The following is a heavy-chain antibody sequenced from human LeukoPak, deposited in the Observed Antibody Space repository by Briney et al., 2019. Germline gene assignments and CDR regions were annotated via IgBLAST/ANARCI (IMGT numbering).Heavy chain of an antibody. J-gene: IGHJ4*02. CDR2: IQYDGSNK. D-gene: IGHD3-9*01. CDR1: GFTFSTYG. Sequence: GGSRRLSCAASGFTFSTYGMHWVRKAPGKGLEWVAFIQYDGSNKYYTHSVKGRFTISRDNSKNTLYLQMNSLRSEDTAVYYCAKDQGYFTSAGYWGQGTLVTVSS. CDR3: AKDQGYFTSAGY. V-gene: IGHV3-30*02.